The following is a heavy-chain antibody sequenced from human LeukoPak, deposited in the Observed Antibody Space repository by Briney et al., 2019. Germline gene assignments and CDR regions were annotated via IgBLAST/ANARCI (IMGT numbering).Heavy chain of an antibody. CDR2: INSDASST. Sequence: GGSLRLSCAASGFSFSTSWMHWVRQVPGKGLVWVSLINSDASSTTYADSVKGRFTISRDNAKNTVYLQMNSLRAEDTAVYYCARPLMYYYGSETYFWFDPWGQGTLVTVSS. J-gene: IGHJ5*02. V-gene: IGHV3-74*03. CDR1: GFSFSTSW. CDR3: ARPLMYYYGSETYFWFDP. D-gene: IGHD3-10*01.